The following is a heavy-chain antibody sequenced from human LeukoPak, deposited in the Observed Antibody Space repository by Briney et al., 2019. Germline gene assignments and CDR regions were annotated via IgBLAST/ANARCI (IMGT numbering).Heavy chain of an antibody. Sequence: PGGSLRLSCAASGFTFSSYSMNWVRQAPGKGLEWVSSISSSSSYIYYADSVKGRFTISRNNAKNSLYLQMNSLRAEDTAVYYCARADYVWGSYRSGYWGQGTLVTVSS. J-gene: IGHJ4*02. D-gene: IGHD3-16*02. V-gene: IGHV3-21*01. CDR1: GFTFSSYS. CDR2: ISSSSSYI. CDR3: ARADYVWGSYRSGY.